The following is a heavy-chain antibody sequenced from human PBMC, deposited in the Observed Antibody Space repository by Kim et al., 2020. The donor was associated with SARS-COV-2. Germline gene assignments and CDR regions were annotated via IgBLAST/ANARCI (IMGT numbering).Heavy chain of an antibody. V-gene: IGHV3-30*04. CDR2: ISSDGTQK. J-gene: IGHJ4*02. CDR1: GFAFSDSP. D-gene: IGHD3-16*01. Sequence: GGSLRLSCATSGFAFSDSPLHWVRQSPGTGLEWVALISSDGTQKNYANSVRGRFTISRDISKRTLFLQMNSLRPEDTAVYYCATDWAAFSSCTYVFDFCGRRAMVTVSS. CDR3: ATDWAAFSSCTYVFDF.